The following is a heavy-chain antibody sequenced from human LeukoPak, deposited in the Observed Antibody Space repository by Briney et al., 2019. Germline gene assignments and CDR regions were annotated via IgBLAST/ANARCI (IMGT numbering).Heavy chain of an antibody. CDR1: GGSISSSSYY. V-gene: IGHV4-39*01. Sequence: SETLSLTCTVSGGSISSSSYYWGWIRQPPGKGLEWIGSIYYSGSTYYNPSLKSRVTISVDTSKNQLSLKLSSVTAADTAVYYCARSYRRFYYYCMDVWGKGTTVTVSS. CDR3: ARSYRRFYYYCMDV. CDR2: IYYSGST. J-gene: IGHJ6*03. D-gene: IGHD3-16*01.